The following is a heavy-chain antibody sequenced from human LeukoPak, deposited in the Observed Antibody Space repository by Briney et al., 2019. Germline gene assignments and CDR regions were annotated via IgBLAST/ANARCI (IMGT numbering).Heavy chain of an antibody. CDR3: ARGRREYSSSFQRSSYYYYMDV. CDR2: INHSGST. D-gene: IGHD6-6*01. CDR1: GGSFIGYY. J-gene: IGHJ6*03. V-gene: IGHV4-34*01. Sequence: SETLSLSCAVSGGSFIGYYWSWMRQPPGKGLEWMGEINHSGSTNYNPSLKSRVTISVERSKNQFPLKLSSVTAADTAVYYCARGRREYSSSFQRSSYYYYMDVWGKGTTVTVSS.